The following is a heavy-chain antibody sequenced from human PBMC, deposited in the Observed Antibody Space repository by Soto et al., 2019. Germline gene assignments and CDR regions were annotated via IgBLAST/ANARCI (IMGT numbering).Heavy chain of an antibody. CDR1: GFTFSSYG. Sequence: QVQLVESGGGVVQPGRSLRLSCAASGFTFSSYGMHWVRQAPGKGLEWVAVISYDGSKKYYADSLKGRFTISRDNSKNTLYLQMNSLRAEDTAVYYCANDDSQHYCYYGMDVWGQGTTVSVSS. CDR2: ISYDGSKK. D-gene: IGHD2-21*01. J-gene: IGHJ6*02. V-gene: IGHV3-30*18. CDR3: ANDDSQHYCYYGMDV.